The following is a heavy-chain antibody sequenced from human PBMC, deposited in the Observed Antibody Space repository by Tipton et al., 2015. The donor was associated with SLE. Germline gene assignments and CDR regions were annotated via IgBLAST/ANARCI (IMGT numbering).Heavy chain of an antibody. CDR3: ARGVAPDACDI. CDR1: GGSISSGSYY. V-gene: IGHV4-61*09. Sequence: TLSLTCTVSGGSISSGSYYWSWIRQPAGKGLEWIGYIYTSGSTNYNPSLKSRVTISVDTSKNQFSLKLSSVTAADTAVYYCARGVAPDACDIWGQGTMVTVSS. D-gene: IGHD5-12*01. J-gene: IGHJ3*02. CDR2: IYTSGST.